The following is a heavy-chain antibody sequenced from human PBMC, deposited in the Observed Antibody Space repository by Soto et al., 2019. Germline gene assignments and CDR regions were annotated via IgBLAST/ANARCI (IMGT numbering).Heavy chain of an antibody. J-gene: IGHJ3*02. V-gene: IGHV1-3*01. CDR3: ANSLNKYDFWSAPDVFDI. D-gene: IGHD3-3*01. CDR2: INAGNGNT. CDR1: GYTFTSYA. Sequence: GASVKVSCKASGYTFTSYAMHWVRQAPGQRLEWMGWINAGNGNTKYSQKFQGRVTITRDTSASTAYMELSSLRSEDTAVYYCANSLNKYDFWSAPDVFDIWGQGTMVPVSS.